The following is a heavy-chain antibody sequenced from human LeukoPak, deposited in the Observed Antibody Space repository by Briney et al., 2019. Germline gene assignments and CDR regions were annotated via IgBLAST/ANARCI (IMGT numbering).Heavy chain of an antibody. CDR3: AKVKIQLWPYYFDY. D-gene: IGHD5-18*01. J-gene: IGHJ4*02. CDR1: GFTVSNNY. Sequence: PGGSLRLSCAASGFTVSNNYMSWVRQAPGKGLEWVSVIYSAGGTYYADSVKGRFTVSRDNSKNTLYLQMNSLRAGDTAVYYCAKVKIQLWPYYFDYWGQGTLVTVSS. V-gene: IGHV3-53*01. CDR2: IYSAGGT.